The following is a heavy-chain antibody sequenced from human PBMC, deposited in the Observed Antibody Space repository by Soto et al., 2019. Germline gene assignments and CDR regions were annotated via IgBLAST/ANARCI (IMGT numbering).Heavy chain of an antibody. CDR1: GFTFSNYA. V-gene: IGHV3-30-3*01. CDR3: AKDRRSGSYLYQDLDY. J-gene: IGHJ4*02. D-gene: IGHD1-26*01. CDR2: ISYDGSNK. Sequence: QVQLVESGGGVVQPGRSLRLSCAASGFTFSNYAMHWVRQAPGKGLEWVAVISYDGSNKYYADSVKGRFTISRDNSKNTLYLQMDRLRAEDTAVYYCAKDRRSGSYLYQDLDYWGQGTLVTVSS.